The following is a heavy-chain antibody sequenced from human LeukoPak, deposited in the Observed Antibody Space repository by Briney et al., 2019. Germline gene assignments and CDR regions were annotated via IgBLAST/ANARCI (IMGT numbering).Heavy chain of an antibody. CDR3: ARSKAARSPPDS. Sequence: GGSLRLSCAASGFSLSHNYMSWVRQAPGKGLEWVSLIFAGGSTYYADSVEGRFTISRDNSKNTVFLQMNGLRAEDTAVYCCARSKAARSPPDSWGRGTLVTVSS. CDR1: GFSLSHNY. J-gene: IGHJ4*02. D-gene: IGHD6-6*01. CDR2: IFAGGST. V-gene: IGHV3-66*01.